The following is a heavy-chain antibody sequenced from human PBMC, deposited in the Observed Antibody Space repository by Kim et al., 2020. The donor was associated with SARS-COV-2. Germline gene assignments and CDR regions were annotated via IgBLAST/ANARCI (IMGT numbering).Heavy chain of an antibody. V-gene: IGHV3-9*01. Sequence: GGSLRLSCAASGFTFGFYGMHWVRQAPGKGLEWVSGITWNSGSVGYADSVKGRFTISRDNAKNSLYLQMNSLRPEDTALYYCAKRQESTRATDVWGQGTT. CDR2: ITWNSGSV. CDR1: GFTFGFYG. CDR3: AKRQESTRATDV. D-gene: IGHD5-12*01. J-gene: IGHJ6*01.